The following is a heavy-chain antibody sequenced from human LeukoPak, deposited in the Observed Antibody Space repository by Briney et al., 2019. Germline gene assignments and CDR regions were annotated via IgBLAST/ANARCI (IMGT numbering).Heavy chain of an antibody. Sequence: ASVKVSCKASGYTFSGFYIHWVRQAPGQGLEWMGWINPNSGVTNYAQKLQGRVTITRDTSIDTAYMQLSRLRSDDTAVYYCARSEGYCSGGSCYLTLDYWGQGTLVTVSS. CDR3: ARSEGYCSGGSCYLTLDY. CDR1: GYTFSGFY. CDR2: INPNSGVT. V-gene: IGHV1-2*02. D-gene: IGHD2-15*01. J-gene: IGHJ4*02.